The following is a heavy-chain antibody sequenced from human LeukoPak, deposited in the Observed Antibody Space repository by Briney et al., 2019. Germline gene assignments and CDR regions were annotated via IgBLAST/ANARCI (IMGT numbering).Heavy chain of an antibody. J-gene: IGHJ4*02. D-gene: IGHD3-9*01. CDR1: GYTFTSYG. CDR2: ISAYNGNT. Sequence: ASVKVSCKASGYTFTSYGISWVRQAPGQGLEWMGWISAYNGNTNYAQKLQGRVTMTTDTSTSTAYMELRSLRSGDTAVYYCAREPWYYDILTGSTGVWYFDYWGQGTLVTVSS. CDR3: AREPWYYDILTGSTGVWYFDY. V-gene: IGHV1-18*01.